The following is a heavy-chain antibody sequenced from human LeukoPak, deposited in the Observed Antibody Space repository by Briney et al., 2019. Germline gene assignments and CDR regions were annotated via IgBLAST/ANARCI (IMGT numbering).Heavy chain of an antibody. D-gene: IGHD5/OR15-5a*01. J-gene: IGHJ4*02. CDR3: VRVPY. CDR1: GFTFSGYY. V-gene: IGHV3-11*01. Sequence: GGSLRLSCAASGFTFSGYYMSWMRQAPGKELEWISYISSDGSIVYYADSVKGRFTISRDNAKSLLYLQMDTVRAEDTAVYYCVRVPYWGQGSLVIVSS. CDR2: ISSDGSIV.